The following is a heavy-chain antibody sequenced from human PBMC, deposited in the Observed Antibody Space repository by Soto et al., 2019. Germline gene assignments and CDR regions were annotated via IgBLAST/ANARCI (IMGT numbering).Heavy chain of an antibody. CDR2: ISYDGSKK. J-gene: IGHJ4*02. Sequence: GGSLRLSCAASGFTFTTYSMHWVRQAPGKGLEWVAIISYDGSKKYYADSVKGRFTISRDNSKNTLYLQMNSLRDEDTAVYYCARESGSGWDPTWDFDSWGQGTLVTVSS. D-gene: IGHD6-25*01. V-gene: IGHV3-30-3*01. CDR3: ARESGSGWDPTWDFDS. CDR1: GFTFTTYS.